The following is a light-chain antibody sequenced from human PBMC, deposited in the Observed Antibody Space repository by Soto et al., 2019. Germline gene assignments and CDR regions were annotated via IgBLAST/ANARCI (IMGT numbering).Light chain of an antibody. CDR1: QSVSSN. Sequence: EIVMTQSPATLSVSPGERATLSCRASQSVSSNLAWYQQKPGQAPRLLIYGASTRATGIPARFSGSGSGTEFTLTISRLQAEDFAVYYCQQYTNWPLTFGGGTMVEIK. J-gene: IGKJ4*01. CDR3: QQYTNWPLT. V-gene: IGKV3-15*01. CDR2: GAS.